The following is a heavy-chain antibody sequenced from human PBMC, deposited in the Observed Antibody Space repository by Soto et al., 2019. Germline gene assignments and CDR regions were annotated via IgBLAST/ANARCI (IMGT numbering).Heavy chain of an antibody. V-gene: IGHV4-61*03. D-gene: IGHD5-12*01. Sequence: QVQLQESGPGLVKSSETLSLTCTVSGGSVSSEHYYWNWIRQPPGKGLEWIGYFYYTGGTNYNPSLESRLTMSVDMSKNHFSLKLSSVTAADTAVYYCAGGTDGKKVAYWGQGTLVTVSS. CDR1: GGSVSSEHYY. CDR2: FYYTGGT. CDR3: AGGTDGKKVAY. J-gene: IGHJ4*02.